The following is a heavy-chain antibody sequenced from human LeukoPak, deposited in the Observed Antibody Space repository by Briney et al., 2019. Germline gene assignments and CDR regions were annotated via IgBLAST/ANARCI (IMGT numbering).Heavy chain of an antibody. CDR1: GYTFTVYR. CDR2: INPKSGGT. D-gene: IGHD3-10*01. CDR3: AAASLGSAAQNWFDP. Sequence: ASVKVSCKASGYTFTVYRMHWVRQAPGQGLEWMGWINPKSGGTKYAQKFQGRVTMTRDTSISTAYMELSSLRSEDTAVYYCAAASLGSAAQNWFDPWGQGTLVTVSS. J-gene: IGHJ5*02. V-gene: IGHV1-2*02.